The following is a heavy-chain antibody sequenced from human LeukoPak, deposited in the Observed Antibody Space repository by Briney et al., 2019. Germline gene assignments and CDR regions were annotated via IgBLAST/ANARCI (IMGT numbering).Heavy chain of an antibody. Sequence: GGSLRLSCAASGFTFSSYSMNWVRQAPGKGLEWVSSISSSSSYIYYADSVKGRFTISRDNAKNTLYLQMNSLRAEDTAVYYCARRGIYSSGWYDYFDYWGQGTLVTVSS. CDR2: ISSSSSYI. V-gene: IGHV3-21*01. D-gene: IGHD6-19*01. CDR1: GFTFSSYS. CDR3: ARRGIYSSGWYDYFDY. J-gene: IGHJ4*02.